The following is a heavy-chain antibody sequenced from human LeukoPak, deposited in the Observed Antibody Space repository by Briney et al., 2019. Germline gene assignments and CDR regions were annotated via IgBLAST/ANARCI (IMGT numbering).Heavy chain of an antibody. CDR3: ARDLFLSPYYYDSSGPFGISDY. Sequence: ASVKVSCKASGYTFTSYGISWVRQAPGQGLEWMGWISAYNGNTNYAQKLQGRVTMTTDTSTSTAYMELRSLRSDDTAVYYCARDLFLSPYYYDSSGPFGISDYWGQGTLVTVSS. CDR1: GYTFTSYG. J-gene: IGHJ4*02. CDR2: ISAYNGNT. D-gene: IGHD3-22*01. V-gene: IGHV1-18*01.